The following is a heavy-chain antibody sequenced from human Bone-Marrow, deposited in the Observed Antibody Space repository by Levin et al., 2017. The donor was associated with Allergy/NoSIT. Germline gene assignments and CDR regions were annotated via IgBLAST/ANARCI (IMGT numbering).Heavy chain of an antibody. CDR3: ARGNSAGTVDS. V-gene: IGHV4-38-2*02. D-gene: IGHD2-15*01. CDR1: GYSMISTYY. CDR2: GFHSGTT. Sequence: SETLSLTCTVSGYSMISTYYWAWIRQPPGRGLEWIGCGFHSGTTYYNPSLRSRVTISVHTAKNQFSLNLTSVTAADTATYYCARGNSAGTVDSWGQGSLVMVSS. J-gene: IGHJ5*01.